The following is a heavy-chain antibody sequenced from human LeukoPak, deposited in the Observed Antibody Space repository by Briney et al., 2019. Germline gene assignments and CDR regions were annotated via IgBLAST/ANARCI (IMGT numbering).Heavy chain of an antibody. V-gene: IGHV4-34*01. J-gene: IGHJ5*02. CDR2: INHSGST. CDR3: AIWDIVATNWFDP. Sequence: SETPSLTCAVYGGSFSGYYWSWIRQPPGKGLEWIGEINHSGSTNYNPSLKSRVTISVDTSKNQFSLKLSSVTAADTAVYYCAIWDIVATNWFDPWGQGTLVTVSS. D-gene: IGHD5-12*01. CDR1: GGSFSGYY.